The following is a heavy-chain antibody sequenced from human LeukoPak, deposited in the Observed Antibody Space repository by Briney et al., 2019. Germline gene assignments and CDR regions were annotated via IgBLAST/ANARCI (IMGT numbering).Heavy chain of an antibody. CDR3: AKDDAGFGEDFDS. V-gene: IGHV3-23*01. J-gene: IGHJ4*02. CDR2: ISASGRTT. CDR1: GFPFRNYS. D-gene: IGHD3-10*01. Sequence: GGSLRLSCTTSGFPFRNYSMNWVRQAPGRGRQWVSAISASGRTTKYADPVKGRFTISRDNSRNTLYLHIDSLRPDDTALYFCAKDDAGFGEDFDSWGQGTLVIVSS.